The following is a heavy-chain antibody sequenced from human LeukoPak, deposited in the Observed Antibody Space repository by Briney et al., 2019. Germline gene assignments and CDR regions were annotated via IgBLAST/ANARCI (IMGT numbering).Heavy chain of an antibody. CDR3: AKDTLKGIAVAGSDFDY. CDR1: GFAFTDYA. D-gene: IGHD6-19*01. V-gene: IGHV3-23*01. CDR2: ITDSGGAT. Sequence: PGGSLRLSCAASGFAFTDYAISWVRQAPGTGLEWVSAITDSGGATYYADSVKGRFTISRDNSKNTLYLQMNSLRGDDTAVYYCAKDTLKGIAVAGSDFDYWGQGTLVTVSS. J-gene: IGHJ4*02.